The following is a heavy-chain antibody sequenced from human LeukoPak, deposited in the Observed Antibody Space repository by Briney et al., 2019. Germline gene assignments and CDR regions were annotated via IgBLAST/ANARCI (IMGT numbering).Heavy chain of an antibody. CDR3: ARVPGDAAFDI. D-gene: IGHD2-2*01. J-gene: IGHJ3*02. CDR2: IYYSGST. Sequence: PSETLTLTCTVSGGSISSYYWSWVRQPPGKGLEWVGYIYYSGSTNYNASLKRRVTISVDTSKNQFSLKLSSVTAADTAVYYCARVPGDAAFDIWGQGTMVTVSS. CDR1: GGSISSYY. V-gene: IGHV4-59*01.